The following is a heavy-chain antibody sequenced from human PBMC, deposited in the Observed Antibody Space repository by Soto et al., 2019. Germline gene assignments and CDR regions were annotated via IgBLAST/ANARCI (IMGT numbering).Heavy chain of an antibody. CDR3: AKNGQPPYYYYGMDV. V-gene: IGHV1-18*01. Sequence: QGHLVQSGAEVKKPGASVKVSCKASGYTFTRYGISWVRQAPGQGLEWMGWISGYNGDTNYAQRFQGRVTMTIDTSXXTAYRELRSLTSDDTAVYYCAKNGQPPYYYYGMDVWGQGTSVTVSS. D-gene: IGHD2-8*01. CDR2: ISGYNGDT. J-gene: IGHJ6*02. CDR1: GYTFTRYG.